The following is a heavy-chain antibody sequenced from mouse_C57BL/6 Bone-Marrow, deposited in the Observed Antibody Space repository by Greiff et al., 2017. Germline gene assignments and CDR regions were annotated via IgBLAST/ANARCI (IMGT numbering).Heavy chain of an antibody. J-gene: IGHJ3*01. Sequence: VQLQQSGAELVRPGASVKLSCTASGFNFKDDYMHWVKQRPEQGLEWIGWIDPENGDTEYASKFQGKATLTADTSSNTAYLQLSSLTSEDSAVYYCTSYDYDGAWFAYWGQGTLVTVSA. CDR1: GFNFKDDY. CDR3: TSYDYDGAWFAY. V-gene: IGHV14-4*01. D-gene: IGHD2-4*01. CDR2: IDPENGDT.